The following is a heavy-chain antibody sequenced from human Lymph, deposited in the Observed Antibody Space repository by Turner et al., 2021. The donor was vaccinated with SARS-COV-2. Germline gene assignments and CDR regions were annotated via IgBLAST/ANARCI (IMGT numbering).Heavy chain of an antibody. Sequence: EVQLVEYGGGVVQPGGSLRLSCAASGFTFSSVSMHLVRQAPGKGLEWVSSISSSSTYIYYSDSVKGRFTISRDNAKNSLYLQMNSLRAEDTAVYYCAGQAVAGTSLGYYYYGMDVWGQGTTVTVSS. CDR1: GFTFSSVS. CDR2: ISSSSTYI. V-gene: IGHV3-21*01. CDR3: AGQAVAGTSLGYYYYGMDV. D-gene: IGHD6-19*01. J-gene: IGHJ6*02.